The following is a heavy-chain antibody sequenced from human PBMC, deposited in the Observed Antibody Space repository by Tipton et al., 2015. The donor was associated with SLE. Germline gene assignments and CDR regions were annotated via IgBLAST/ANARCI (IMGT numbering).Heavy chain of an antibody. D-gene: IGHD3-3*02. CDR3: ARSLSLSLFGVTIPGAMDV. Sequence: SLTCSVSNYSLTNDYYWGWVRQPPGKGLEWIGSFHQSGTTFYTPSLKSRVTLLLDMSNNEFSLKLFSVTAADTAVYYCARSLSLSLFGVTIPGAMDVWGKGTTVIVSS. V-gene: IGHV4-38-2*01. CDR1: NYSLTNDYY. J-gene: IGHJ6*03. CDR2: FHQSGTT.